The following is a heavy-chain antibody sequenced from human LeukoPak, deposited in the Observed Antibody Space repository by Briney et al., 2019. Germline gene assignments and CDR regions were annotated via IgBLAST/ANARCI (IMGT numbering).Heavy chain of an antibody. V-gene: IGHV1-18*01. CDR3: ARDTVVPAAVSFDY. CDR1: GYTFTSYG. D-gene: IGHD2-2*01. J-gene: IGHJ4*02. CDR2: ISAYNGNT. Sequence: ASVKVSCTASGYTFTSYGISWVRQAPGQGLEWMGWISAYNGNTNYAQKLQGRVTMTTDTSTSTAYMELRSLRSDDTAVYYCARDTVVPAAVSFDYWGQGTLVTVSS.